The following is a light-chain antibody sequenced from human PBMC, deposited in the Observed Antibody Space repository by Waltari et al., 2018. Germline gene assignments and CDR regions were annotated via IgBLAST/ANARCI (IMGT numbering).Light chain of an antibody. CDR2: RAS. CDR3: QQYSAGSPWT. CDR1: QYINYW. Sequence: DIQMTQSPSLVSASVGDRVTITCRASQYINYWLAWFQQKPGGAPKVLIYRASNLESGVPSRFSATESGTEFTLTIDSLQPDDFATYYCQQYSAGSPWTFGQGTKVEV. J-gene: IGKJ1*01. V-gene: IGKV1-5*03.